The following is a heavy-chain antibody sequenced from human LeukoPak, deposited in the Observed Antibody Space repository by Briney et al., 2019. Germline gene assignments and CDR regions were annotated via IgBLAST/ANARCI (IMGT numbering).Heavy chain of an antibody. CDR1: GASISSSSSY. Sequence: SETLSLTCTVSGASISSSSSYWGWIRQPPGKGLEWIGNIYYSGSAYYNPSLKSRVTISVDTSKNQFSLQLSFVTAADTAVYYCARAYCGGGSCYHSRGWFDPWGQGTLVTVSS. V-gene: IGHV4-39*07. D-gene: IGHD2-15*01. J-gene: IGHJ5*02. CDR3: ARAYCGGGSCYHSRGWFDP. CDR2: IYYSGSA.